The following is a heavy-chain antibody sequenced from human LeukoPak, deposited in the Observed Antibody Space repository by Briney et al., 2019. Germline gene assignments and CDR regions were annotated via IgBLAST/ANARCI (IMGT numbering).Heavy chain of an antibody. CDR1: RLTLDDYA. CDR3: ARSQCGAFDY. CDR2: INCKSGSI. Sequence: GRSLRHSCAASRLTLDDYAMHGVRQAPGKGVEWVSGINCKSGSIGYADSVKGRFTISRNNAKNSLFLQMNSVRAEDRAVYYCARSQCGAFDYWGQGTLVTVSS. V-gene: IGHV3-9*01. J-gene: IGHJ4*02. D-gene: IGHD6-19*01.